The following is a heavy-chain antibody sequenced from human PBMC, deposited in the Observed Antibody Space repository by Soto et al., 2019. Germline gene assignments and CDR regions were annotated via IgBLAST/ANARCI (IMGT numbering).Heavy chain of an antibody. V-gene: IGHV3-64D*06. CDR2: ISSNGGST. Sequence: AGGSLRLSCSASGFTFSSYAMHWVRQAPGKGLEYVSAISSNGGSTYYADSVKGRFTISRDNSKNTLYLQMSSLRAEDTAVYYCVKAVASYCSGGSCYDYWGQGTLVTVSS. CDR1: GFTFSSYA. CDR3: VKAVASYCSGGSCYDY. D-gene: IGHD2-15*01. J-gene: IGHJ4*02.